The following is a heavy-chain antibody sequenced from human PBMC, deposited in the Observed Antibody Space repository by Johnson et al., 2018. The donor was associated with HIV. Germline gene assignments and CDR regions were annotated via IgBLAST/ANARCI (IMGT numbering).Heavy chain of an antibody. CDR2: ISYDGSNK. CDR1: GVTFSSHA. CDR3: ASLSDDAFDF. Sequence: QVQLVESGGGVVQPGRSLRLSCAASGVTFSSHAMHWVRQAPGKGLDWVTVISYDGSNKYYADSVKGRFTISRDNSDNTLYLQMNSLKAEDTAVYYCASLSDDAFDFWGQGTMVIVSS. J-gene: IGHJ3*01. V-gene: IGHV3-30-3*01.